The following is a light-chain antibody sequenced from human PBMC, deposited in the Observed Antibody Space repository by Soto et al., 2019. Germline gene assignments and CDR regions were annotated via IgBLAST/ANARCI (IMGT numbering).Light chain of an antibody. CDR1: QSLTSSY. V-gene: IGKV3-20*01. J-gene: IGKJ1*01. CDR2: GAS. CDR3: QQYNNWPPWT. Sequence: EIVLTQSPGTLSLSPGERATLSCRASQSLTSSYLAWYQQKPGQSPRLLIYGASRMATGIPDRFSGSGSGTDFTLTISRREPEDFAVYYCQQYNNWPPWTFGQGTKVEIK.